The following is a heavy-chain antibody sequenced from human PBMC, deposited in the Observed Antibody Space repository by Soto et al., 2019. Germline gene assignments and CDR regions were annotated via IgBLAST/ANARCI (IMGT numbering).Heavy chain of an antibody. CDR3: AREVNSVIMSGDTEDYSCLDV. J-gene: IGHJ6*02. Sequence: QVQLVQSGAEVKKPGASVKVSCKASGYVFTSSFMHWVRQAPGQELEWMAMINPSIGSTTNAHKFQGRIVVTTDTYAAKVYMDLSSLRSADTAIYSCAREVNSVIMSGDTEDYSCLDVWGQGTTVIVSS. D-gene: IGHD4-17*01. V-gene: IGHV1-46*01. CDR1: GYVFTSSF. CDR2: INPSIGST.